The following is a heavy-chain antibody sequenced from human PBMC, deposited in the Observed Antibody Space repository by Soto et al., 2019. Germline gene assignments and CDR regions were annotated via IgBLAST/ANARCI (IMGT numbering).Heavy chain of an antibody. CDR1: GFTFSSYA. J-gene: IGHJ4*02. Sequence: GGSLRLSCAASGFTFSSYAMSWVRQAPGGGLEWVSFISGGVGTTYYPDSVKGRFTISRDNSNNALYLQMNNLSAEDTAVYFCAKSPAIPTSGRECFDYWGQGTLVTVSS. V-gene: IGHV3-23*01. CDR2: ISGGVGTT. CDR3: AKSPAIPTSGRECFDY. D-gene: IGHD3-3*01.